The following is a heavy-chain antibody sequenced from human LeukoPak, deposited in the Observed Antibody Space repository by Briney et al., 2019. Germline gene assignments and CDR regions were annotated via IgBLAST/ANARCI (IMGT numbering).Heavy chain of an antibody. CDR1: GYTFTGYY. CDR2: INPNSGGT. V-gene: IGHV1-2*02. J-gene: IGHJ4*02. D-gene: IGHD3-9*01. Sequence: ASVKVSCKASGYTFTGYYMHWVRQAPGQGLEWMGWINPNSGGTNYAQKFQGRVTMTTDTSTSTAYMELRSLRSDDTAVYYCARGGGYDILTGYYEGDYWGQGTLVTVSS. CDR3: ARGGGYDILTGYYEGDY.